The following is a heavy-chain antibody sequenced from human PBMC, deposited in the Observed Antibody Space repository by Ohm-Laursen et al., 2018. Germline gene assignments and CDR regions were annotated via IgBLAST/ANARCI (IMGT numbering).Heavy chain of an antibody. J-gene: IGHJ4*02. V-gene: IGHV3-21*01. D-gene: IGHD6-13*01. CDR1: GFTFSSYA. CDR2: VSTSGDYT. CDR3: ARSSIASVGIDY. Sequence: SLRLSCSASGFTFSSYAMSWVRQVPGGGLEWVSSVSTSGDYTYYTDSMKGRFTISRDNAQNSLSLQMNSLRAEDTAVYFCARSSIASVGIDYWGQGTLVTVSS.